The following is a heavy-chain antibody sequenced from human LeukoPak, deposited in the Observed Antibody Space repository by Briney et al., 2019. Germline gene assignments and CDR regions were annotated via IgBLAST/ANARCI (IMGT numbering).Heavy chain of an antibody. CDR2: IYYSGST. CDR1: GGSISSYY. V-gene: IGHV4-59*06. Sequence: SETLSLTCTVSGGSISSYYWSWIRQPAGKGLEWIGYIYYSGSTYYNPSLKSRVTISVDTSKNQFSLKLSSVTAADTAVYYCARWGPSRDFWSGPRNKNWFDPWGQGTLVTVSS. D-gene: IGHD3-3*01. CDR3: ARWGPSRDFWSGPRNKNWFDP. J-gene: IGHJ5*02.